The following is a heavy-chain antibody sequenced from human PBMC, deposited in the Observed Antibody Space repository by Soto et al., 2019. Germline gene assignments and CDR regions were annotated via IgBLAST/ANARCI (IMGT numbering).Heavy chain of an antibody. CDR1: GFTLSSYG. CDR2: ISYDGSNK. CDR3: AKDWVEMATIGGSGY. J-gene: IGHJ4*02. V-gene: IGHV3-30*18. Sequence: QVQLVESGGGVFQPGGSRRLSCAASGFTLSSYGMHWVRQAPGKGLEWVAVISYDGSNKYYADSVKGRFTISRDNSKNTLYLQMNSLRAEDTAVYYCAKDWVEMATIGGSGYWGQGTLVTVSS. D-gene: IGHD5-12*01.